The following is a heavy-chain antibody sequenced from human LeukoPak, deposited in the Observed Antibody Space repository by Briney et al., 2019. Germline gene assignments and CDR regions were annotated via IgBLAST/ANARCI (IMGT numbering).Heavy chain of an antibody. CDR2: IPYDGSNR. V-gene: IGHV3-30*03. J-gene: IGHJ6*03. D-gene: IGHD2-2*01. Sequence: GGSLRLSCAASGFTFSSYWMSWVRQAPGKGLEWVALIPYDGSNRYYADSVKGRFTISRDNSKNTLNLQMNSLTTEDTAVYYCARTTEGYCSSASCFGFSYSYYMDVWGKGTTVTISS. CDR1: GFTFSSYW. CDR3: ARTTEGYCSSASCFGFSYSYYMDV.